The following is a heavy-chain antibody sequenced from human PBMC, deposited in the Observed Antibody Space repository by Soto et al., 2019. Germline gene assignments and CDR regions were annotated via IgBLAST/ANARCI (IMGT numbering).Heavy chain of an antibody. D-gene: IGHD3-10*01. Sequence: EVQLLESGGGLIQPGRSLRLSCAASGFTFRSNAMSWVRQAPGKGLEWVSSISGSGGSTFYADSVKGRVTISRENSKNTLYLPMNSLRAEDTGVYSCAKDPGGLLDAFDIWGQGTMVTVSS. J-gene: IGHJ3*02. CDR3: AKDPGGLLDAFDI. V-gene: IGHV3-23*01. CDR2: ISGSGGST. CDR1: GFTFRSNA.